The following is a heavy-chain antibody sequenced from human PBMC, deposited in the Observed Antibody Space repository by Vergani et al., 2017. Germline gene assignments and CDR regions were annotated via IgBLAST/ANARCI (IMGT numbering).Heavy chain of an antibody. CDR1: GFTFTSSA. Sequence: QMQLVQSGPEVKKPGTSVKVSCKASGFTFTSSAVQWVRQARGQRLEWIGWIVVGSGNTNYAQKFQERVTITRDMSTSTAYMELSSLRSEDTAVYYGARVGYCSGGSCYGGDYWGQGTLVTVSS. J-gene: IGHJ4*02. D-gene: IGHD2-15*01. CDR2: IVVGSGNT. CDR3: ARVGYCSGGSCYGGDY. V-gene: IGHV1-58*01.